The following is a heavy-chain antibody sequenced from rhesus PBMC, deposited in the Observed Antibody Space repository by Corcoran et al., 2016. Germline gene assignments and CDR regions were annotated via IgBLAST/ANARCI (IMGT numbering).Heavy chain of an antibody. CDR2: MVGGIGST. Sequence: QVPLQESGPGLVKPSETLSLTCAVSSYSISSGYGWSWVRQPPGKGLGWIGCMVGGIGSTNHNPSLKSQVTISKDTSKNQFSLKLSSVTAADTAVYYCARADYGSSRYNRFDVWGPGVLVTVSS. V-gene: IGHV4-127*01. J-gene: IGHJ5-1*01. CDR1: SYSISSGYG. D-gene: IGHD4-29*01. CDR3: ARADYGSSRYNRFDV.